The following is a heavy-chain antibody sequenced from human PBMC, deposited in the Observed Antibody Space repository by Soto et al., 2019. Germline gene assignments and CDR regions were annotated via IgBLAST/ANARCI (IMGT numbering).Heavy chain of an antibody. D-gene: IGHD3-16*01. Sequence: GSLRLSCAASGFTFSFYAMHGVRQAPGKGLEWVAVISYNGRNKHYVDSVKGRFTISRDNSQDTLYLQMDSLRPDDTAVYYCARQAKIGDRSQFYFDSWGQGTLVTVSS. CDR2: ISYNGRNK. J-gene: IGHJ4*02. V-gene: IGHV3-30*04. CDR3: ARQAKIGDRSQFYFDS. CDR1: GFTFSFYA.